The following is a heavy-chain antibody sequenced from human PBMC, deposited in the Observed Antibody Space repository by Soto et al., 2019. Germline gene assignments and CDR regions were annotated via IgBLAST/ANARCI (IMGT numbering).Heavy chain of an antibody. D-gene: IGHD2-8*01. CDR1: GYTLTELS. J-gene: IGHJ4*02. CDR2: FDPEDGET. Sequence: VKVSCKVSGYTLTELSMHWMRQAPGKGLEWMGGFDPEDGETIYAQKFQGRVTMTEDTSTDTAYMELSSLRSEDTAVYYCATSYFYCTNGVCYGIPPHFDYWGQGTLVTVSS. CDR3: ATSYFYCTNGVCYGIPPHFDY. V-gene: IGHV1-24*01.